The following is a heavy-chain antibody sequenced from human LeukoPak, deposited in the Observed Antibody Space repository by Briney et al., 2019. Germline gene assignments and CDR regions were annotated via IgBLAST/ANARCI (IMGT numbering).Heavy chain of an antibody. Sequence: SETLSLTCTISGGSISSYYWSWIRQPPGKGLEWIGYIYYSGTTNYNPSLNSRVTISVDTSKNQFSLKLNSVTAADTAVYYCARDGTHNSGWYGDNWFDPWGQGTLVTVSS. J-gene: IGHJ5*02. CDR1: GGSISSYY. V-gene: IGHV4-59*01. CDR3: ARDGTHNSGWYGDNWFDP. D-gene: IGHD6-19*01. CDR2: IYYSGTT.